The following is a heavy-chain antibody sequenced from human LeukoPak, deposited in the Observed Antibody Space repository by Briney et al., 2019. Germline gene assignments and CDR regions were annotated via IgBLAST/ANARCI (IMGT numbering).Heavy chain of an antibody. CDR3: AREPDYGDGWGYFDY. V-gene: IGHV4-30-4*01. CDR1: GGSISSGDYY. J-gene: IGHJ4*02. D-gene: IGHD4-17*01. Sequence: KPSQTLSLTCTVSGGSISSGDYYWSWIRQPPGKGLEWIGYIYYSGSTYYNPSFKSRVTISVDTSKNQFSLKLSSVTAADTAVYYCAREPDYGDGWGYFDYWGQGTLVTVSP. CDR2: IYYSGST.